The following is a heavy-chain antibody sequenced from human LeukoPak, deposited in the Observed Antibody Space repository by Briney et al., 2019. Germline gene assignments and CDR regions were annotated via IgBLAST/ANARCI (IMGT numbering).Heavy chain of an antibody. CDR1: GFTFSDYY. CDR3: AKDIGLGSGWYYFDY. Sequence: GGSLRLSCAASGFTFSDYYMSWIRQAPGKGLEGVSSISGSGGSIYYADSVKGRFTISRDNSKKTLYLQMNGLRVEDTAVYYCAKDIGLGSGWYYFDYWGQGTLVTVSS. CDR2: ISGSGGSI. J-gene: IGHJ4*02. D-gene: IGHD6-19*01. V-gene: IGHV3-23*01.